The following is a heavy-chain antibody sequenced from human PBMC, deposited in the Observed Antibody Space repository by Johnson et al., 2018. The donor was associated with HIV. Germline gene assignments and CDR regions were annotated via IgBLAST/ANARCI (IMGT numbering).Heavy chain of an antibody. J-gene: IGHJ6*02. D-gene: IGHD4-17*01. CDR1: GFTFSDYY. CDR2: ISSSGTSI. Sequence: QVQLVESGGGVVKPGGSLKLSCATSGFTFSDYYMSWIRQAPGKGLEWISHISSSGTSIFYADSVKGRFTISRDNAKKLLYIQMSGLTGDDTATYYCARESTPWGGDYVGYSCDLWGQGTTVTVTS. V-gene: IGHV3-11*04. CDR3: ARESTPWGGDYVGYSCDL.